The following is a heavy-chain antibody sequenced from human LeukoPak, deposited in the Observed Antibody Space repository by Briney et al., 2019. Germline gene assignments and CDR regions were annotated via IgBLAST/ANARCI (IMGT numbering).Heavy chain of an antibody. CDR1: GGSISSSSYY. CDR3: ARGAGLDY. J-gene: IGHJ4*02. V-gene: IGHV4-39*07. Sequence: SETLSLTCTVSGGSISSSSYYWSWIRQPPGKGLEWIGSIYYSGNTYCNPSLKSRVTISVDTSKNQFSLKLSSVTAADTAVYYCARGAGLDYWGQGTLVTVSS. CDR2: IYYSGNT.